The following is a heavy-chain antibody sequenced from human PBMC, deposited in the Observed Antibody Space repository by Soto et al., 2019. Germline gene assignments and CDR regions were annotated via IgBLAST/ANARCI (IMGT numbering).Heavy chain of an antibody. CDR3: ARLMSGGHSDY. CDR1: GYSFTNND. Sequence: QVQLVQSGAEVKKPGASVTVSCEASGYSFTNNDLNWVRQAAGQGLEWMGWINPNSGNTAYAQKLRGRVTMTRNTSIRTAYMELSSLRSDDTAVYYCARLMSGGHSDYWGQGTLVTVSS. CDR2: INPNSGNT. V-gene: IGHV1-8*01. D-gene: IGHD2-15*01. J-gene: IGHJ4*02.